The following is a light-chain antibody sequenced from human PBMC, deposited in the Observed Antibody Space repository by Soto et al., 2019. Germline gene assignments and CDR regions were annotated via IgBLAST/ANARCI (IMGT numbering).Light chain of an antibody. CDR3: VAWDDSLNGVV. CDR1: SSNIGSST. J-gene: IGLJ2*01. V-gene: IGLV1-44*01. Sequence: QSALTQPPSASGTPGQRVTISCSGSSSNIGSSTVNWYQQLPGTAPKVLIYSNNQRPSGVPDRFSGSKSGTSASLAISGLQSADEADYYCVAWDDSLNGVVFGGGTKLTVL. CDR2: SNN.